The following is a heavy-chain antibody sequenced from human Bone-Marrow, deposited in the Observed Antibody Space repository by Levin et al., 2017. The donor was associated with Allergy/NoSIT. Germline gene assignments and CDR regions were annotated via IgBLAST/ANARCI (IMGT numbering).Heavy chain of an antibody. Sequence: SETLSLTCTVSGGSISSGGYYWSWIRQHPGKGLEWIGYIYYSGSTYYNPSLKSRVTISVDTSKNQFSLKLSSVTAADTAVYYCARVLKTDIVVVPAQMDGWGQGTTVTVSS. V-gene: IGHV4-31*03. CDR1: GGSISSGGYY. CDR2: IYYSGST. D-gene: IGHD2-2*01. J-gene: IGHJ6*02. CDR3: ARVLKTDIVVVPAQMDG.